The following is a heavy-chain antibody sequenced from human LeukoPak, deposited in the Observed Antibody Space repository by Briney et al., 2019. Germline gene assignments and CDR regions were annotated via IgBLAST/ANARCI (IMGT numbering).Heavy chain of an antibody. CDR3: AKDNKAFVVAAGYNWFDP. Sequence: PGGSLRLSCAASGFTFDDYAMHWVRQAPGKGLEWVSGISWNSGSIGYADSVKGRFTISRDNAKNFLYLQMNSLRAEDTALYYCAKDNKAFVVAAGYNWFDPWGQGTLVTVSS. CDR2: ISWNSGSI. J-gene: IGHJ5*02. D-gene: IGHD2-15*01. CDR1: GFTFDDYA. V-gene: IGHV3-9*01.